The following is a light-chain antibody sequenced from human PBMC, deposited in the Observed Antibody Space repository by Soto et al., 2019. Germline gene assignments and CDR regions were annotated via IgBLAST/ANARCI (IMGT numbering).Light chain of an antibody. Sequence: QSLLTQPASVSASPGQSITISRTGTSSDVGGYNYVSWYQQHPDKAPKLMIYEVRNRPSGVSNRFSGSKSGNTASLTISGLQAEDEADYYCSSFRYNSTGVFGTGTKVTVL. CDR3: SSFRYNSTGV. CDR2: EVR. J-gene: IGLJ1*01. V-gene: IGLV2-14*01. CDR1: SSDVGGYNY.